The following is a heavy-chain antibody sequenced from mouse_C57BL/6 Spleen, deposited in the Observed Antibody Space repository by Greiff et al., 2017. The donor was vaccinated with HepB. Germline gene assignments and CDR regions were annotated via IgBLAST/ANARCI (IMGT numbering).Heavy chain of an antibody. Sequence: QVQLKQPGTELVKPGASVKLSCKASGYTFTSYWMHWVKQRPGQGLEWIGNINPSNGGTNYNEKFKSKATLTVDKSSSTAYMQLSSLTSEDSAVYYCAREGYYYGSSYPLAYWGQGTLVTVSA. D-gene: IGHD1-1*01. CDR3: AREGYYYGSSYPLAY. J-gene: IGHJ3*01. CDR1: GYTFTSYW. CDR2: INPSNGGT. V-gene: IGHV1-53*01.